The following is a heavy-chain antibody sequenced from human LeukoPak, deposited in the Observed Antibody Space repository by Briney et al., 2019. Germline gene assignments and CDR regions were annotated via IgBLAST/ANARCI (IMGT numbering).Heavy chain of an antibody. CDR3: AGERYFDWLSYWFDP. CDR1: GDSVSSKSAA. V-gene: IGHV6-1*01. J-gene: IGHJ5*02. CDR2: TYYRSKWYS. D-gene: IGHD3-9*01. Sequence: SQTLSLTCAISGDSVSSKSAAWNWIRQSPSRGLEWLGRTYYRSKWYSDYAVSVKSRITINPDTSKNQFSLQLNSVTPEDTAVYYCAGERYFDWLSYWFDPWGQGTLVTVSS.